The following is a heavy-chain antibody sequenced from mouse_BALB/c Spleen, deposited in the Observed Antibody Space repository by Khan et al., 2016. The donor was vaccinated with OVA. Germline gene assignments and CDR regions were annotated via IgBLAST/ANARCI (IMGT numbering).Heavy chain of an antibody. CDR1: GFSLTSYG. CDR3: TNFTPKYYTINY. J-gene: IGHJ4*01. D-gene: IGHD1-1*01. Sequence: QVQLKESGPGLVAPSQSLSITCTVSGFSLTSYGVCWVRQPPGKGLEGLGVNLGDGSTNYHSALLTRLSISKENSKSQVFLQLNSLQTDDTAAYNGTNFTPKYYTINYWGQGTSVTVSS. CDR2: NLGDGST. V-gene: IGHV2-3*01.